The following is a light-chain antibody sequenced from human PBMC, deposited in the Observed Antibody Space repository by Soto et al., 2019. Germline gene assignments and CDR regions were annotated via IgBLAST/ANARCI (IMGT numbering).Light chain of an antibody. V-gene: IGKV3-20*01. CDR2: DAS. CDR1: LTVSNNY. Sequence: EIVLTQSPGTLSLSPGERATLSCRASLTVSNNYLAWYQQRPGQAPRLLIYDASSRATGIPDRFSGSGSGTDFTLTISRLEPEDFAVYYCQQYATSPTTFGQGTKVDIK. J-gene: IGKJ1*01. CDR3: QQYATSPTT.